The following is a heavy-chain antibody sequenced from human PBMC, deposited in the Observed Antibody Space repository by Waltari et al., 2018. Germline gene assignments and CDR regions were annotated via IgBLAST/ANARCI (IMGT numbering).Heavy chain of an antibody. Sequence: QVQLQESGPGLVKPSETLSLTCAVSDDSISSGFYWGWIRQPPGKGLEWNGGMFHRGSTYYHPSLKRRVTISVDTTKHHFSLRLSSVTAADTAIYYCARGVVGPSRGNWFDPWGQGTLVTVSS. D-gene: IGHD2-15*01. J-gene: IGHJ5*02. CDR1: DDSISSGFY. CDR2: MFHRGST. V-gene: IGHV4-38-2*01. CDR3: ARGVVGPSRGNWFDP.